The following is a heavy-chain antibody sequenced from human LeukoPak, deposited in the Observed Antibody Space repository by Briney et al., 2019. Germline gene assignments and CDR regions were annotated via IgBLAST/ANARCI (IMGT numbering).Heavy chain of an antibody. J-gene: IGHJ4*02. CDR2: IYPGDSDT. V-gene: IGHV5-51*01. CDR3: ARASLAYSSSWQAY. Sequence: LGESLKISCQGSGYSFTSYWIGWVRQLPGKGLEWMGIIYPGDSDTRYSPSFQGQVTISADKSISTAYLQWSSLKASDTAMYYCARASLAYSSSWQAYWGQGTLVTVSS. D-gene: IGHD6-13*01. CDR1: GYSFTSYW.